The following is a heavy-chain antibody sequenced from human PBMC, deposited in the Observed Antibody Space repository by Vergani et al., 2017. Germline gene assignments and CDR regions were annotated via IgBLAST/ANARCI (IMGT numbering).Heavy chain of an antibody. CDR3: ARDQMEVGWLQSNYYYYGMDV. J-gene: IGHJ6*02. Sequence: VQLVESGGGLVQPGGSLRLSCAASGFTFSSYWMSWVRQAPGKGLEWVANIKQDGSEKYYVDSVKGRFTISRDNAKNSLYLQMNSLRAEDTAVYYCARDQMEVGWLQSNYYYYGMDVWGQGTTVTVSS. CDR1: GFTFSSYW. V-gene: IGHV3-7*04. D-gene: IGHD5-24*01. CDR2: IKQDGSEK.